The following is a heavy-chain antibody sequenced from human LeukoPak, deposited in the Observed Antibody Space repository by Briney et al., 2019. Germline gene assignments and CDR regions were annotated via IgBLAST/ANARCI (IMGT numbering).Heavy chain of an antibody. CDR3: ARAAGGNYVDY. CDR2: IYYSGST. CDR1: GGSISSSSYY. Sequence: SSETLSLTCTVSGGSISSSSYYWGWIRQPPGKGLEWIGSIYYSGSTYYNPSLKSRVTISVDTSKNQSSLKLSSVTAADTAVYYCARAAGGNYVDYWGQGTLVTVSS. D-gene: IGHD3-16*01. V-gene: IGHV4-39*07. J-gene: IGHJ4*02.